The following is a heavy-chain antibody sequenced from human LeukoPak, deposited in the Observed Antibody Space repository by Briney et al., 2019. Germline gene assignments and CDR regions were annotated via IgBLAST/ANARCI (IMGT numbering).Heavy chain of an antibody. V-gene: IGHV1-69*13. J-gene: IGHJ4*02. CDR3: ATWKIVAVWGGTVDY. CDR2: IIPIFGTA. CDR1: GGTFSSYA. Sequence: ASVKVSCKASGGTFSSYAISWVRQAPGQGLEWMGGIIPIFGTANYAQKFQGRVTITADESTSTAYMELSSLRSEDTAVYYCATWKIVAVWGGTVDYWGQGTLVTVSS. D-gene: IGHD2-2*01.